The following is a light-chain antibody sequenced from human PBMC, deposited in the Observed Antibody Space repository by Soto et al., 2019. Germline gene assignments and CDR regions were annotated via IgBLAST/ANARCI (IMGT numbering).Light chain of an antibody. V-gene: IGKV1D-12*01. CDR1: QVITSW. CDR2: AAS. CDR3: QQAYSFPFT. J-gene: IGKJ3*01. Sequence: DIQMTQSPSSVSASVGDRVTITCRASQVITSWLVWYQQKPGKAPKLLIFAASSLPSGVPSRFGGSGSGTDFTLTISSLQPEDFATYYCQQAYSFPFTFGPGTKVDIK.